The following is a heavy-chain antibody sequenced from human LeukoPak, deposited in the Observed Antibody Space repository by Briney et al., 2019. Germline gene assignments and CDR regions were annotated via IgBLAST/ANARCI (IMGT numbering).Heavy chain of an antibody. CDR1: GDSVSSDSAA. Sequence: SQTLSLTCAISGDSVSSDSAAWNWIRLSPSRGLEWLGRTYYRSKWYNDYAVSVRSLITLNPDTSKNQFSLQLNSVTPEDTAMYYCARGITVAGSLTYYFDYWGQGTLVTVSS. V-gene: IGHV6-1*01. J-gene: IGHJ4*02. D-gene: IGHD6-19*01. CDR2: TYYRSKWYN. CDR3: ARGITVAGSLTYYFDY.